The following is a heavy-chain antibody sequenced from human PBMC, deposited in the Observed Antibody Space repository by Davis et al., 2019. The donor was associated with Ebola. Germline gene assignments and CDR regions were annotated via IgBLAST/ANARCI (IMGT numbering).Heavy chain of an antibody. Sequence: SVKVSCKASGGTFSSYVISWVRQAPGQGLEWMGGIIPISGTANYAQKFQGRVTITADESTSTAYMELSSLRSEDTAVYYCARSPITMIVVGNWFDPWGQGTLVTVSS. CDR1: GGTFSSYV. D-gene: IGHD3-22*01. CDR2: IIPISGTA. V-gene: IGHV1-69*13. J-gene: IGHJ5*02. CDR3: ARSPITMIVVGNWFDP.